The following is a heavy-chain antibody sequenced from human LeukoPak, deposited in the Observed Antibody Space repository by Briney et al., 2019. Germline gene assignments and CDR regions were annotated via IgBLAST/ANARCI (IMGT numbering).Heavy chain of an antibody. J-gene: IGHJ3*02. V-gene: IGHV1-69*01. Sequence: SVKVSCKASGGTFSSYAISWVRQAPGQGPEWMGGLIPIFGTANYAQKFQGRVTITADESPSTAYMELSSLRSEDTAVYYCARDRRVELRFLEWLLYRSAFDIWGQGTMVTVSS. D-gene: IGHD3-3*01. CDR2: LIPIFGTA. CDR1: GGTFSSYA. CDR3: ARDRRVELRFLEWLLYRSAFDI.